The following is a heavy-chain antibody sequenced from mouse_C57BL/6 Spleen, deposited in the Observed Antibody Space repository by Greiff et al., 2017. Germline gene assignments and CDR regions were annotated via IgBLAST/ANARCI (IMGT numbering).Heavy chain of an antibody. CDR1: GFTFSDYG. CDR2: ISSGSSTI. D-gene: IGHD1-1*01. Sequence: VQLKESGGGLVKPGGSLKLSCAASGFTFSDYGMHWVRQAPEKGLEWVSYISSGSSTIYYADTVKGRFTISRDNAKNTLFLQKTSLRSEDTAMYYCAFTTVVATGAMDSWGQGTSVTVSS. J-gene: IGHJ4*01. V-gene: IGHV5-17*01. CDR3: AFTTVVATGAMDS.